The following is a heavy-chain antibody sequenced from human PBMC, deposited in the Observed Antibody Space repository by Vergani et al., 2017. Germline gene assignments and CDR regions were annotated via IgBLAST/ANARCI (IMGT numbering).Heavy chain of an antibody. CDR3: AKDLGTSAGGGWFDP. CDR2: ISWNSNSI. V-gene: IGHV3-9*02. J-gene: IGHJ5*02. CDR1: GFTSAGYA. Sequence: EVQLEESGGGLVLPGRSLRLSCVASGFTSAGYAMHWVRQAPGKGLEWVSGISWNSNSIGYADSVKGRFTISRDNAKNSLYLQMNSLRAEDTALYYCAKDLGTSAGGGWFDPGGHGTLVTVSS. D-gene: IGHD3-10*01.